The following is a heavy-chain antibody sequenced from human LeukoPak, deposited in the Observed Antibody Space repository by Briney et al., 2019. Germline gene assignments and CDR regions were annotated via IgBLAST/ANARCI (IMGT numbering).Heavy chain of an antibody. CDR3: ARPYYYGSGSCYFDY. V-gene: IGHV5-51*01. J-gene: IGHJ4*02. Sequence: GASLQISCKCSGSIFTSYWIGWVRPLPGKGVEGMGIIYPGDSDTRYSPSFQGQVTISADKSISTAYLQWSSLKASDTAMYYCARPYYYGSGSCYFDYWGQGTLVTVSS. CDR1: GSIFTSYW. CDR2: IYPGDSDT. D-gene: IGHD3-10*01.